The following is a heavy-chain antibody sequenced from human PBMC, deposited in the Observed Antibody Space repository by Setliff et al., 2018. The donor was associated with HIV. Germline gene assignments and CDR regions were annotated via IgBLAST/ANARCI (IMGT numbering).Heavy chain of an antibody. J-gene: IGHJ4*02. D-gene: IGHD6-13*01. CDR3: ARGDKYSSSWHPDY. Sequence: ASVKVSCKASGYTFTSYGISWVRQAPGQGLEWMGWISAYNGNTNFPQKLQGRVTMTTDTSTSTACMELRSLRSDDTAVYYCARGDKYSSSWHPDYWGQGTLVTVSS. CDR2: ISAYNGNT. V-gene: IGHV1-18*01. CDR1: GYTFTSYG.